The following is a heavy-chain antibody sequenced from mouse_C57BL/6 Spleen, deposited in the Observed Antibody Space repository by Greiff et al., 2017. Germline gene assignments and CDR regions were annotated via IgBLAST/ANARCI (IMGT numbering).Heavy chain of an antibody. V-gene: IGHV1-64*01. Sequence: VQLQQPGAELVKPGASVTLSCKASGYTFTSYWLHWVKQRPGQGLEWIGMIHPNSGSTNYNEKFKSKATLTVDKSSSTAYMQLSSLTSEDSAVYYCARLVYYYGSSEAMDYWGQGTSVTVSS. J-gene: IGHJ4*01. D-gene: IGHD1-1*01. CDR2: IHPNSGST. CDR3: ARLVYYYGSSEAMDY. CDR1: GYTFTSYW.